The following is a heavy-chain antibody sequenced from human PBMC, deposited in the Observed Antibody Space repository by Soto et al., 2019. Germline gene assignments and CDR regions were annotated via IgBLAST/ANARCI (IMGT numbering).Heavy chain of an antibody. J-gene: IGHJ6*02. Sequence: PGGSLIISCVASGFTFSSYAMHWVRQAPGKGLEWVAVISYDGSNKYYADSVKGRFTVSRDNSKNTLYLQMNSLRAEDTAVYYCAKESPTNYYYYYGMDVWGQGTTVTVSS. CDR1: GFTFSSYA. CDR3: AKESPTNYYYYYGMDV. V-gene: IGHV3-30*04. CDR2: ISYDGSNK.